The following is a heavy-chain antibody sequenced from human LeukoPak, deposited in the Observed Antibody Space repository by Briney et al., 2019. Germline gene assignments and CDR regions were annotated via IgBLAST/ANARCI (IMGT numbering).Heavy chain of an antibody. Sequence: SETLSLTCTVSGGSISSGSYYWSWIRQPAGQGLEWIGRIYTSGSTNYNPSLKSRVTISVDTSKNQFSLKLSSVTAADTVVYYCAREGVTIFGVVILDYWGQGTLVTVSS. CDR1: GGSISSGSYY. CDR3: AREGVTIFGVVILDY. J-gene: IGHJ4*02. D-gene: IGHD3-3*01. V-gene: IGHV4-61*02. CDR2: IYTSGST.